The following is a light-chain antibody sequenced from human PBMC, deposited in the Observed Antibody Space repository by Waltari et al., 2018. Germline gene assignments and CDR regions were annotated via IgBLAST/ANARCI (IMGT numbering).Light chain of an antibody. V-gene: IGKV4-1*01. CDR3: QQYYTTPWT. Sequence: VSLGERATINCKSSQSVLYSSINKNYLAWYQQTPGQPPKLLIYWASTRDSGVPDRFSGSGSGTDFTLTISSLQAEDVAVYYCQQYYTTPWTFGQGTQVEIK. J-gene: IGKJ1*01. CDR1: QSVLYSSINKNY. CDR2: WAS.